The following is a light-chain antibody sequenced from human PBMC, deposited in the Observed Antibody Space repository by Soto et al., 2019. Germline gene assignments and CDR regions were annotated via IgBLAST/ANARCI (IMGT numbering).Light chain of an antibody. CDR3: SSYTSSSTPYV. CDR1: SSDVGGYNY. J-gene: IGLJ1*01. V-gene: IGLV2-14*01. Sequence: QSVLTQPASVSGSPGQSITISCTGTSSDVGGYNYVSWYQQHPGKAPKLMIYEVSNRPSGVSNRFSGYKSVNTASLTISGIQAEDEADYSCSSYTSSSTPYVFGTGTKLTVL. CDR2: EVS.